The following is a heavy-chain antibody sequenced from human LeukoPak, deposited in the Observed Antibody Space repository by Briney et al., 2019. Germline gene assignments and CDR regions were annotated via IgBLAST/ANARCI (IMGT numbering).Heavy chain of an antibody. Sequence: PSETLSLSCTVSGGSISTYYWSWIRRPPGGGLEWIAYIHHSGSTNYNPSLQRRFTISADTSKNQFSLKLNSVTAADSAVNYCARWILTHDDYGMDVWGQGTSVIVSS. J-gene: IGHJ6*02. V-gene: IGHV4-59*01. CDR2: IHHSGST. CDR1: GGSISTYY. D-gene: IGHD5-12*01. CDR3: ARWILTHDDYGMDV.